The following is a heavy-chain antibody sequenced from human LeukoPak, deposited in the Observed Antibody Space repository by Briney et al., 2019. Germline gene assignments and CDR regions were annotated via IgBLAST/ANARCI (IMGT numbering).Heavy chain of an antibody. J-gene: IGHJ4*02. CDR1: GYNFDNYW. CDR3: AREQQLVLFDY. Sequence: GESLKISCKGSGYNFDNYWIAWVCQMPGKGLEWMGIIFPGDSNTRYSPSFQGQVTISADKSINTAYLQWSSLKASDTAIYYCAREQQLVLFDYWGQGALVTVSS. CDR2: IFPGDSNT. V-gene: IGHV5-51*01. D-gene: IGHD1-1*01.